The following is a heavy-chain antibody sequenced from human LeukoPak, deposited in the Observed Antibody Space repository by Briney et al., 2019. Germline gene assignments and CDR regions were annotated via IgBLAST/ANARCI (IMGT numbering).Heavy chain of an antibody. CDR2: INPNSGGT. J-gene: IGHJ4*02. D-gene: IGHD3-22*01. Sequence: GASVKVSCKASGYTFTGYYMHWVRQAPGQGLEWMGWINPNSGGTNYARKFQGWVTMTRDTSISTAYMELRSLRSDDTAVYYCARAGNYYDSSGTDYWGQGTLVTVSS. CDR3: ARAGNYYDSSGTDY. CDR1: GYTFTGYY. V-gene: IGHV1-2*04.